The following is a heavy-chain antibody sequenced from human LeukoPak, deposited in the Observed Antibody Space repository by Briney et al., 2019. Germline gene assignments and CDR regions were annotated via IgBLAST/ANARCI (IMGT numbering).Heavy chain of an antibody. CDR1: GFTFSSCS. CDR3: ASVDIVVLPAAT. J-gene: IGHJ5*02. Sequence: GGSLRLSCAASGFTFSSCSMNWVRQAPGKGLEWVSSISSSGSYIYYADSVKGRFTISRDNAKNSLYLQMNSLRAEDTAVYYCASVDIVVLPAATWGQGTLVTVSS. CDR2: ISSSGSYI. V-gene: IGHV3-21*01. D-gene: IGHD2-2*01.